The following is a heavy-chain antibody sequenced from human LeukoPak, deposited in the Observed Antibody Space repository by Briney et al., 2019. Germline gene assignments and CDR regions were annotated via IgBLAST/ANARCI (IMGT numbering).Heavy chain of an antibody. Sequence: ASVKVSCKASGYTFTSYDINWVRQATGQGLEWMGWMNPNSGNTGYAQKFQGRVTMTRNTSISTAYMELSSLRSEDTAVYYCARGLTGGSSYYYYYYMDVWCKGTTVTVS. CDR1: GYTFTSYD. CDR3: ARGLTGGSSYYYYYYMDV. J-gene: IGHJ6*03. V-gene: IGHV1-8*01. CDR2: MNPNSGNT. D-gene: IGHD6-13*01.